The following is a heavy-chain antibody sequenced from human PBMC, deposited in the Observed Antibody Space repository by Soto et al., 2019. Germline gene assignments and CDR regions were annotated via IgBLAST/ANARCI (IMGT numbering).Heavy chain of an antibody. CDR1: GFTFGIYW. V-gene: IGHV3-7*04. D-gene: IGHD5-12*01. J-gene: IGHJ5*02. Sequence: PGGAPRLSCAASGFTFGIYWMTWVRQAPGKGLECVANIKEDGSEKDYADSVKGRFTISRDNAKNSLYVQMNSPRAEDTAVYYCARASGSDLTFDPWGQGTLVTVSS. CDR2: IKEDGSEK. CDR3: ARASGSDLTFDP.